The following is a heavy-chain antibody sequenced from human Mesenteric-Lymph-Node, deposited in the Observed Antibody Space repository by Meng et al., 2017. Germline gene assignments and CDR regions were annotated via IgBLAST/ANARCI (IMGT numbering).Heavy chain of an antibody. D-gene: IGHD4/OR15-4a*01. V-gene: IGHV2-5*02. Sequence: SGPTLVKPTQTLTLTCSFSGFSLRSVGVGVGWIRQPPGRALEWLALIYWDDDKHYSPSLQTRLTITKDTSKNQVVLTMTNMDPVDTATYYCARLKGGYGGSLYYYYYGMDVWGQGTTVTVSS. CDR1: GFSLRSVGVG. CDR3: ARLKGGYGGSLYYYYYGMDV. CDR2: IYWDDDK. J-gene: IGHJ6*02.